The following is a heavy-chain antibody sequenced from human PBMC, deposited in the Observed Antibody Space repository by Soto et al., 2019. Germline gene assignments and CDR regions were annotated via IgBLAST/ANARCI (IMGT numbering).Heavy chain of an antibody. V-gene: IGHV3-23*01. J-gene: IGHJ5*02. D-gene: IGHD1-26*01. CDR2: LSGGADST. Sequence: EVQLLESGGGLVQPGGSLRLSCAASGFSFGTYAMSWVRQAPGKGLEWVSTLSGGADSTYYADSVKGRFTISRDNSRNSLYLQMNSLRAEDTAVYYCAKTGHFTTHINWLDPWGQGTLVTVSS. CDR3: AKTGHFTTHINWLDP. CDR1: GFSFGTYA.